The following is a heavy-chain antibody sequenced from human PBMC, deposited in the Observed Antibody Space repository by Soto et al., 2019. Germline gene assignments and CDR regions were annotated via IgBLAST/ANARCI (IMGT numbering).Heavy chain of an antibody. CDR1: GGSISSYY. V-gene: IGHV4-59*01. D-gene: IGHD2-2*01. CDR3: ARSDCSSTSCHYYFDY. J-gene: IGHJ4*02. Sequence: SETLSLTCTVSGGSISSYYWSWIRQPPGKGLEWIGYIYYSGSTNYNPSLKSRVTISVDTSKNQFSLQLSSVIAADTAVYYCARSDCSSTSCHYYFDYWGQGTLVTVS. CDR2: IYYSGST.